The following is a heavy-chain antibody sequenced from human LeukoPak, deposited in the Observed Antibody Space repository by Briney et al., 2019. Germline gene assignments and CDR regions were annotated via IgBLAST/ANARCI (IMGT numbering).Heavy chain of an antibody. V-gene: IGHV3-53*01. CDR1: GFTVSSNY. CDR2: IYSGGST. CDR3: ARGVVTALQFDY. J-gene: IGHJ4*02. D-gene: IGHD2-21*02. Sequence: PGGSLRLSCAASGFTVSSNYMSWVRQAPGKGLEWVSVIYSGGSTYYADSVKGRYTISRDNSKNTLYLQMNSLRAEDTAVYYCARGVVTALQFDYWGQGTLVTVSS.